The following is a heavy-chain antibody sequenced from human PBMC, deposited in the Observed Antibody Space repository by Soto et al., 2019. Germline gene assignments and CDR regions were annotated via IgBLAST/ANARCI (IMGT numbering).Heavy chain of an antibody. Sequence: QVQLVQSGAELKKPGASVNISCQASGFTFSDTLINWVRQGPGQRLEWMGWSNPANGNTRYSESFQGRVTISSLSSASTAYVALSDLTSEDTAVYYFARDIMSAGPRANDAFDVWDQGTMITGSS. V-gene: IGHV1-3*01. CDR2: SNPANGNT. CDR3: ARDIMSAGPRANDAFDV. J-gene: IGHJ3*01. D-gene: IGHD2-8*01. CDR1: GFTFSDTL.